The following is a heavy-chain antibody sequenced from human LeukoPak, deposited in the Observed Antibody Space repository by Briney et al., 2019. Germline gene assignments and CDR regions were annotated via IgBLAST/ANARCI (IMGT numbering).Heavy chain of an antibody. CDR3: ARTSRHFYSSGSTLTPWPDGMDV. D-gene: IGHD3-10*01. Sequence: SETLSRTCTVSGGSISNYYWNWIRQPPGKGLEWIGYIYSTGSTNYNTSLKGRVAISVDTSQNQFSLKLSSVTAADTAVYYCARTSRHFYSSGSTLTPWPDGMDVWGQGTKVTVSS. CDR1: GGSISNYY. J-gene: IGHJ6*02. V-gene: IGHV4-59*01. CDR2: IYSTGST.